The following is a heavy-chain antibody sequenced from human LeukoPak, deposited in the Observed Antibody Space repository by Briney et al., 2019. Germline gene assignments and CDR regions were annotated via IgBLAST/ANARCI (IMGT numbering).Heavy chain of an antibody. V-gene: IGHV3-30*03. CDR3: AGGEWREGYDILTGYYWIPYYFDY. J-gene: IGHJ4*02. CDR2: ISYGGGTK. CDR1: GFTFNHYG. Sequence: GGSLRLSCAASGFTFNHYGIHWVRQAPGKGLEWVAVISYGGGTKFYADSVEGRFTISRDDSKNTLYLQMNSLRAEDTAVYYCAGGEWREGYDILTGYYWIPYYFDYWGQGTLVTVSS. D-gene: IGHD3-9*01.